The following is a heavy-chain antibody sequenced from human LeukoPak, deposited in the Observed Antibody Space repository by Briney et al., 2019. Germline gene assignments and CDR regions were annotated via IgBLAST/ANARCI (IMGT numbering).Heavy chain of an antibody. J-gene: IGHJ4*02. Sequence: PGGSLRLSCAASGFTFSSYWMHWVRQAPGKGLVWVSRINTDGSSTSYADSVKGRFTISRDNAKNTLYLQMNSLRAEDTAVYYCAGDGITIFGVVTNPFDYWGQGTLVTVSS. CDR2: INTDGSST. CDR1: GFTFSSYW. D-gene: IGHD3-3*01. V-gene: IGHV3-74*01. CDR3: AGDGITIFGVVTNPFDY.